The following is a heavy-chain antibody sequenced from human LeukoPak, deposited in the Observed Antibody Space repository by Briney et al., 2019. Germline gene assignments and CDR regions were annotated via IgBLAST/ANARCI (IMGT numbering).Heavy chain of an antibody. V-gene: IGHV4-59*08. CDR2: IYYSGST. J-gene: IGHJ4*02. CDR3: ARLDQEICGGDCHYFDY. D-gene: IGHD2-21*02. Sequence: PSETLSLTCTVSGGSISSYYWSWIRQPPGKGLEWIGYIYYSGSTNYNPSLKSRVTISVDTSKNQFSLKLSSVTAADPAVYYCARLDQEICGGDCHYFDYWGQGTLVTVSS. CDR1: GGSISSYY.